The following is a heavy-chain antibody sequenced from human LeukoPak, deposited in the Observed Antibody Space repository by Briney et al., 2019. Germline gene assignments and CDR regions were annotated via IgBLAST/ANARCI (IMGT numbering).Heavy chain of an antibody. CDR1: GFTFGDYA. Sequence: GGSLRLSCTASGFTFGDYAMSWFRQAPGKGLEWVGFIRSKAYGGTTEYAVSVKGRFTISRDDSKSVAYLQMNSLKTEDTAVYYCTRDGPSAMYFDWLLFDYWGQGTLVTVSS. D-gene: IGHD3-9*01. V-gene: IGHV3-49*03. CDR2: IRSKAYGGTT. CDR3: TRDGPSAMYFDWLLFDY. J-gene: IGHJ4*02.